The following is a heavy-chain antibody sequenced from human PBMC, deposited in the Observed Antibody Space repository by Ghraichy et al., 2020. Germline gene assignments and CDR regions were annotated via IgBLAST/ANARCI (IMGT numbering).Heavy chain of an antibody. J-gene: IGHJ4*02. CDR1: GFTFSTCA. D-gene: IGHD6-13*01. V-gene: IGHV3-23*01. CDR3: AQQQLANDH. Sequence: GGSLRLSCAASGFTFSTCAMSWVRQAPGKGLEWVSTITASGGSTYYADSVKGRFTISRDNSKNTLYLQMNSLRAEDTAVYYCAQQQLANDHWGQGTLVTVSS. CDR2: ITASGGST.